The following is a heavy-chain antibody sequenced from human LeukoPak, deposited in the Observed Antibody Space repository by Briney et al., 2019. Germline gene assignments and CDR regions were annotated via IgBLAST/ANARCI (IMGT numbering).Heavy chain of an antibody. D-gene: IGHD2-15*01. V-gene: IGHV3-53*01. J-gene: IGHJ4*02. CDR1: GFTVSNNY. Sequence: PGGSLRLSCAASGFTVSNNYMSWVRQAPGKGLEWVSGVSDGAGRTSYADSVTGRFTISRDNARRILYLQMDSLRAEDTAVYYCAKDVCNGAGCHFFDYWGQGTVVTVSS. CDR3: AKDVCNGAGCHFFDY. CDR2: SDGAGRT.